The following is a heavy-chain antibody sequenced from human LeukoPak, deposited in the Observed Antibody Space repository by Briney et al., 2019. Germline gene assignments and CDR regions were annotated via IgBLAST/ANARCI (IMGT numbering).Heavy chain of an antibody. D-gene: IGHD6-19*01. CDR2: IYSGGST. J-gene: IGHJ5*02. CDR3: AKDISRIAVADEVDP. V-gene: IGHV3-53*01. Sequence: GGSLRLSCAASGFTVSSNYMSWVRQAPGKGLEGVSVIYSGGSTYYADSVKGRFTISRDNSKNTLYLQMNSLRAEDTAVYYCAKDISRIAVADEVDPWGQGALVTVSS. CDR1: GFTVSSNY.